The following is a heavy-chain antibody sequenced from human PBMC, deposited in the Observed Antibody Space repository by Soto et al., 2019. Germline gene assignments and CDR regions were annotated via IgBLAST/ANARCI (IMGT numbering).Heavy chain of an antibody. Sequence: QSGGSLRLSCAASGFTFSTYAVNWLRQAPGKGLEWLSYISSSSATIYYADSVKGRFTISRDNSKNTLYLQMNSLRAEDTAVYYCAKDNEWLVGFEYWGQGTLVTVSS. CDR2: ISSSSATI. J-gene: IGHJ4*02. D-gene: IGHD6-19*01. CDR3: AKDNEWLVGFEY. CDR1: GFTFSTYA. V-gene: IGHV3-48*01.